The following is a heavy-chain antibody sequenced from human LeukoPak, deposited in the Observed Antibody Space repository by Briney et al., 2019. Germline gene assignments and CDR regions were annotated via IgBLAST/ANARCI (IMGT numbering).Heavy chain of an antibody. CDR3: AQGSNDCSNNCPPSYCYMDV. CDR1: GFTFNRHG. V-gene: IGHV3-30*02. J-gene: IGHJ6*03. D-gene: IGHD1-20*01. Sequence: GGSLRLSCAASGFTFNRHGMHWVRQAPGKGLEWVAFIRFDGSDKYYTDSVKGRFTISRDNSENTLSLQMSSLRPEDTSVYYCAQGSNDCSNNCPPSYCYMDVWRKGTAAIVSS. CDR2: IRFDGSDK.